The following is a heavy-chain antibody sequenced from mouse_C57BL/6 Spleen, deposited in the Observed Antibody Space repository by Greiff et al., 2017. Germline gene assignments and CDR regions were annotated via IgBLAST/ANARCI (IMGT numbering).Heavy chain of an antibody. V-gene: IGHV1-26*01. Sequence: VQLQQSGPELVKPGASVKISCKASGYTFTDYYMNWVKQSHGKSLEWIGDINTNNGGISYTQKVKGRATLTVDKSSSTAYMELRSLTSEDAAVYYCGESMVTTEESFAYWGTGTLVTVSA. J-gene: IGHJ3*01. D-gene: IGHD2-2*01. CDR1: GYTFTDYY. CDR2: INTNNGGI. CDR3: GESMVTTEESFAY.